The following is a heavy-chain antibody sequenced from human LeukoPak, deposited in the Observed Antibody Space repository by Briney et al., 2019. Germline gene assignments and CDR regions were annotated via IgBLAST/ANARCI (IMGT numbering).Heavy chain of an antibody. CDR2: ISGSGGSA. D-gene: IGHD2-15*01. J-gene: IGHJ4*02. CDR1: GFTFSSYA. Sequence: PGGSLRLSCAASGFTFSSYAMSWVRQAPGKGLEWVSAISGSGGSAYYADSVKGRFTISRDNSKNTLYLQMNSLRAEDTAVYYCAKDHIVVVVAAMLLFDYWGQGTLVTVSS. V-gene: IGHV3-23*01. CDR3: AKDHIVVVVAAMLLFDY.